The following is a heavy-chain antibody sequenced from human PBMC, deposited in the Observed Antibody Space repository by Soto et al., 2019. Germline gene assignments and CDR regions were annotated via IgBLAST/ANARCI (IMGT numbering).Heavy chain of an antibody. CDR2: ISGSGGST. CDR1: GFTFSSYA. Sequence: EVQLLESGGGLVQPGGSLRLSCAASGFTFSSYAMSWVRQAPGQGLEWVSAISGSGGSTYYADSVKGRFTISRDNSKNTLYLQMNSLRAEDTAVYYCAKDAVYCSGVSCYYFFDSGGQGTLVTVSS. J-gene: IGHJ4*02. CDR3: AKDAVYCSGVSCYYFFDS. V-gene: IGHV3-23*01. D-gene: IGHD2-15*01.